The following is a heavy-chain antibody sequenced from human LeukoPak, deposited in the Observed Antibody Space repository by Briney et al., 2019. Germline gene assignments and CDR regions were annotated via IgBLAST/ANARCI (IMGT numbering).Heavy chain of an antibody. Sequence: GRSLRLSCAASGFTSADYGMSWVRQAPGKGLEWVSGINWNGGSTGYADSVKGRFTISRDNDKTSLYLQMNSLRAQDTALYHCPRVDYYDSSGYYYAPLDSWGHGKLVTVSS. V-gene: IGHV3-20*01. CDR3: PRVDYYDSSGYYYAPLDS. CDR2: INWNGGST. J-gene: IGHJ5*01. D-gene: IGHD3-22*01. CDR1: GFTSADYG.